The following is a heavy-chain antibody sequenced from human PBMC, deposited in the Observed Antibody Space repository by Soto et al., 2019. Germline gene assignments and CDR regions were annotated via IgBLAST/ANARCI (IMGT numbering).Heavy chain of an antibody. Sequence: SVKVSCKASGGTFGSDAITWVRQAPGQGLEWVGRIIPIFGTTNYAQNLQGRVTTSADKSTLTSYMELHSLTSDDTALYYCARDRTDSGYYTNWLDPWGQGTQVTVSS. D-gene: IGHD3-22*01. V-gene: IGHV1-69*06. CDR1: GGTFGSDA. J-gene: IGHJ5*02. CDR3: ARDRTDSGYYTNWLDP. CDR2: IIPIFGTT.